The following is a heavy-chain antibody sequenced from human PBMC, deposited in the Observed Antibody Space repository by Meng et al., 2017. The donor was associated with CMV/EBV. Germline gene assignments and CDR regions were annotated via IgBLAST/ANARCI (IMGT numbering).Heavy chain of an antibody. J-gene: IGHJ4*02. CDR1: GGSISSSY. D-gene: IGHD4-17*01. CDR2: IYTSGST. Sequence: GELRRSGPGLVKPSETLSLPCTCSGGSISSSYWSWIRQPAGKGLEWIGRIYTSGSTNYNPSLKSRVTMSVDTSKNQFSLKLSSVTAADTAVYYCARGPEVDYGDYVGLDYWGQGTLVTVSS. V-gene: IGHV4-4*07. CDR3: ARGPEVDYGDYVGLDY.